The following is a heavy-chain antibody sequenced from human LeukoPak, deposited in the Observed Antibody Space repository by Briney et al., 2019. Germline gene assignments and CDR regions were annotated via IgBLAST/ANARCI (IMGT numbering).Heavy chain of an antibody. CDR1: GFTFSSYS. Sequence: GGSLRLSCAASGFTFSSYSMNWVRQAPGKGLEWVSYISSGSSTIHYADSVKGRFTISRDNGKSSLFLQMNSLRAEDTAVYYCAESIAAAGSGYFDYWGQGTLVTVSS. D-gene: IGHD6-13*01. V-gene: IGHV3-48*04. J-gene: IGHJ4*02. CDR2: ISSGSSTI. CDR3: AESIAAAGSGYFDY.